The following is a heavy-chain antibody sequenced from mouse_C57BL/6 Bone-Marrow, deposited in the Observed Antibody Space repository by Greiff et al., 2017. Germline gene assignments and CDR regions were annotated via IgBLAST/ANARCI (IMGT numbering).Heavy chain of an antibody. J-gene: IGHJ4*01. V-gene: IGHV2-2*01. CDR2: IWSGSST. CDR1: GFSLTSYG. CDR3: ASCHRGYAMDY. D-gene: IGHD6-1*01. Sequence: QVQLQQSGPGLVQPSQSLSISCTVSGFSLTSYGVHWVRQSPGKGLEWLGVIWSGSSTDYNADFISRMSISKVNSKSQVFFKMNSLQADDTAIYYGASCHRGYAMDYWGQGTSVTVSS.